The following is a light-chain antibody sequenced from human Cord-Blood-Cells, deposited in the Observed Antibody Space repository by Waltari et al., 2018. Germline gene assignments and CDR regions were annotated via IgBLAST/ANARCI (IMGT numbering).Light chain of an antibody. CDR2: EVS. V-gene: IGLV2-11*01. CDR1: SSDVGGYNY. J-gene: IGLJ3*02. CDR3: CSYAGSYPWV. Sequence: QSALTQPRSVSGSPGQSVTISCTGTSSDVGGYNYVSCYQQHPGKAPKLMIYEVSKRPSGFPDRFSGSKSGNTASLTISGLQAEDEADYYCCSYAGSYPWVFGGGTKLTVL.